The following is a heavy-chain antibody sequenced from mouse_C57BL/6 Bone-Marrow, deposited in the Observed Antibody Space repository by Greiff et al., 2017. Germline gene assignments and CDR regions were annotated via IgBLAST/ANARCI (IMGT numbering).Heavy chain of an antibody. V-gene: IGHV5-16*01. CDR1: GFTFSDYY. J-gene: IGHJ1*03. CDR2: INYDGSST. CDR3: ARDSSTWYFDV. Sequence: EVHLVESEGGLVQPGSSMKLSCTASGFTFSDYYMAWVRQVPEKGLEWVANINYDGSSTYYLDYLKSRFIISRDNAKNILYLQMSSLKSEDTATYYCARDSSTWYFDVWGTGTTVTVSS. D-gene: IGHD2-10*02.